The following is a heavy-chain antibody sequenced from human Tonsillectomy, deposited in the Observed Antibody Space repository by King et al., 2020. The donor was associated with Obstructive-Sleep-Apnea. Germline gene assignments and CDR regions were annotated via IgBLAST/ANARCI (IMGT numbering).Heavy chain of an antibody. J-gene: IGHJ5*02. Sequence: DVQLVESGGGLVKPGGSLRLSCAASGFTFSSYSMNWVRQAPGKGLEWVSSISSSLNYIYYADSVKGRFTISRDNAKNSLYLQMNSLRAEDTAVYYCARDLPPYDFWSGPSWFDPWGQGTLVIVSS. CDR2: ISSSLNYI. V-gene: IGHV3-21*01. CDR1: GFTFSSYS. CDR3: ARDLPPYDFWSGPSWFDP. D-gene: IGHD3-3*01.